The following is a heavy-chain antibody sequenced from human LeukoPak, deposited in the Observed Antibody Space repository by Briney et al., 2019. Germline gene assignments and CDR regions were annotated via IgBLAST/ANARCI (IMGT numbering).Heavy chain of an antibody. CDR3: ARKNIVVVPAAGNDAFDI. V-gene: IGHV4-61*02. Sequence: SETLSLTCTVSGGSISSGSYYWSWIRQPAGKGLEWIGRIYTSGSTNYNPSLKSRVTISVDRSKNQFSLKLSSVTAADTAVYYCARKNIVVVPAAGNDAFDIWGQGTMVTVSS. D-gene: IGHD2-2*01. CDR2: IYTSGST. J-gene: IGHJ3*02. CDR1: GGSISSGSYY.